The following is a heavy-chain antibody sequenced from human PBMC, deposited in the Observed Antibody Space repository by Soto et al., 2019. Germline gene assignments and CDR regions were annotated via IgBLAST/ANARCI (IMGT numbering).Heavy chain of an antibody. CDR1: GLNFGNYA. Sequence: PGGSLRLSCADSGLNFGNYAMHWVRQAPGKGLEWVSPITSSSSYIYYADSVKGRFTISRDNAKNSLYLQMNSLRAEDTAVYYCARSKGIAVAGASDAFDIWGQGTMVTVSS. D-gene: IGHD6-19*01. CDR2: ITSSSSYI. J-gene: IGHJ3*02. CDR3: ARSKGIAVAGASDAFDI. V-gene: IGHV3-21*01.